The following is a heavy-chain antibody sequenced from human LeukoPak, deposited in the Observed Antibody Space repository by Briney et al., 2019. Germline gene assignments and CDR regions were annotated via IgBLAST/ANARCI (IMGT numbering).Heavy chain of an antibody. D-gene: IGHD3-16*01. CDR2: IIPILGIA. CDR3: ARSRFGDDAFDI. CDR1: GGTFSSYA. J-gene: IGHJ3*02. V-gene: IGHV1-69*04. Sequence: ASVKVCCKASGGTFSSYAISWVRQAPGQGLEWMGRIIPILGIANYAQKFQGRVTITADKSTSTAYMELSSLRSEDTAVYYCARSRFGDDAFDIWGQGTMVTVSS.